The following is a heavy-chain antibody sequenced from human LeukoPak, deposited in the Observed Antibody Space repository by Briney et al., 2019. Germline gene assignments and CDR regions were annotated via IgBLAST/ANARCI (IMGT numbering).Heavy chain of an antibody. CDR1: GFTFSRYS. CDR2: ISSGSSTT. Sequence: GGSLRLSCAASGFTFSRYSMNWVRQAPGKGLEWVSYISSGSSTTYYADSVKGRFTISRDNAKNSLYLQMNSLRDEDTAVYYCASLPMMIDYWGQGTLVTVSP. CDR3: ASLPMMIDY. J-gene: IGHJ4*02. D-gene: IGHD3-22*01. V-gene: IGHV3-48*02.